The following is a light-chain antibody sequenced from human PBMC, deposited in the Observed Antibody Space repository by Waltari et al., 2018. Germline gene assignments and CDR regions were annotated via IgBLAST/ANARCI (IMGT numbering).Light chain of an antibody. J-gene: IGLJ3*02. CDR3: QTGGHGTWV. Sequence: QLVLTQSPSASASLGASVKLTCTLSSGHSTNVIAWLPKRPDKRPRFVMTVNSDGSHNKGDEIPDRFSGSSSGAERYLTISSLQSEDEADYYCQTGGHGTWVFGGGTKLTVL. V-gene: IGLV4-69*01. CDR1: SGHSTNV. CDR2: VNSDGSH.